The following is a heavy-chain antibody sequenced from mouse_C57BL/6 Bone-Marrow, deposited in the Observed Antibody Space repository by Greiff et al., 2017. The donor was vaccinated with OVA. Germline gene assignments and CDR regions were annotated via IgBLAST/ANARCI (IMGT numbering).Heavy chain of an antibody. CDR1: GYTFTSYM. CDR2: INPSSGYT. CDR3: ARKGPNWYFDY. D-gene: IGHD4-1*01. J-gene: IGHJ2*01. V-gene: IGHV1-4*01. Sequence: VQLQQSGAELARPGASVKMSCKASGYTFTSYMMHWVKQRPGQGLEWIGYINPSSGYTKYNQKFKDKATLTADKSSSTAYMQLSSLTSEDSAVYYCARKGPNWYFDYWGQGTTLTVSS.